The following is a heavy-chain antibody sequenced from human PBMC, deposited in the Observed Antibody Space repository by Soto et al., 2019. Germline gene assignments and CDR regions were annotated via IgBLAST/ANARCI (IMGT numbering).Heavy chain of an antibody. J-gene: IGHJ4*02. V-gene: IGHV3-15*01. CDR1: GFTFSNAW. D-gene: IGHD3-22*01. CDR2: IKSKTDGGTT. CDR3: TTDTIATVTMIVVG. Sequence: PGGSLRLSCAASGFTFSNAWMSWVRQSPGKGLEWVGRIKSKTDGGTTDYAAPVKGRFTISRDDSKNTLYLQMNSLKTEDTALYYRTTDTIATVTMIVVGWGLGRLVTVYS.